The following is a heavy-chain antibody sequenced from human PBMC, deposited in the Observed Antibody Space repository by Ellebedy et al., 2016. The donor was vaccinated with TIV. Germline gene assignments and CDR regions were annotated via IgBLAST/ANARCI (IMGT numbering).Heavy chain of an antibody. V-gene: IGHV3-7*03. D-gene: IGHD6-13*01. Sequence: GKSLKISCAASGFTFSNYWMSWVRQAPGKGLEWVANIKQDGSEKYYVDSVKGRFAISRDNAKNSLYLQMNSLRAEDTAVYYCARNVRAAGQSWFDPWGQGTLVTVSS. CDR1: GFTFSNYW. CDR2: IKQDGSEK. J-gene: IGHJ5*02. CDR3: ARNVRAAGQSWFDP.